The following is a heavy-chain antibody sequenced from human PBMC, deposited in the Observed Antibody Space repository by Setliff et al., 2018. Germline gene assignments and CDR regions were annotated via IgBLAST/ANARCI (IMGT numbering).Heavy chain of an antibody. J-gene: IGHJ1*01. CDR3: ARAWNGKFGSAVEYFHH. Sequence: PGGSLRLSCGVSGIVFSNYNMNWVRQAPGKGLEWVANIKLDGSEKQYVDSVKGRFTISRDNAKNSLYLQMNGLRAEDAAVYYCARAWNGKFGSAVEYFHHWGQGTLVTV. CDR1: GIVFSNYN. D-gene: IGHD1-1*01. V-gene: IGHV3-7*01. CDR2: IKLDGSEK.